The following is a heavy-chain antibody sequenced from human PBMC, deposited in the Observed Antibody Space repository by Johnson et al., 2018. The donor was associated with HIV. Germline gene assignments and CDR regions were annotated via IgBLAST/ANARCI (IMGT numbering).Heavy chain of an antibody. D-gene: IGHD4-11*01. J-gene: IGHJ3*02. CDR3: TTLTPTWRALHI. CDR1: GFTVSSNY. CDR2: NPNGDST. V-gene: IGHV3-25*04. Sequence: QLVESGGGLIQPGGSLRLSCAASGFTVSSNYMSWVRQAPGNGLELVGQVNPNGDSTYLIDSGKDRFNTSRDNAKNTLHLQMNSLKTEDTAVYFCTTLTPTWRALHIWGQGTMVTVSS.